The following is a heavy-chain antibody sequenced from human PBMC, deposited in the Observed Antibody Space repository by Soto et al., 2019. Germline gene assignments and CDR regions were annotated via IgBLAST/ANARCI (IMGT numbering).Heavy chain of an antibody. CDR3: ASEHPYAASSDSYIDD. J-gene: IGHJ4*03. CDR2: TYYRSRWYN. V-gene: IGHV6-1*01. Sequence: QTLAVTCAISGDSVSGNSAAWNWIRQSPSRGLEWLARTYYRSRWYNDYAVSVRSRITVTPDTSKNQFSLHLNSVTPEDTAVYCCASEHPYAASSDSYIDDWGQGALVTVSS. D-gene: IGHD2-8*01. CDR1: GDSVSGNSAA.